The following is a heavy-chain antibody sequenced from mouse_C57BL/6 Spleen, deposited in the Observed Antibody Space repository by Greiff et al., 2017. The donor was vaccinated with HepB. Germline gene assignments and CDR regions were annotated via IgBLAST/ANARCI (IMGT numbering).Heavy chain of an antibody. J-gene: IGHJ1*03. CDR2: IYWDDDK. D-gene: IGHD2-2*01. CDR1: GFSLSTSGMG. V-gene: IGHV8-12*01. CDR3: ARRGATMVTTGYFDV. Sequence: ESGPGILQSSQTLSLTCSFSGFSLSTSGMGVSWIRQPSGKGLEWLAHIYWDDDKRYNPSLKSRLTISKDTSRNQVFLKITSVDTADTATYYCARRGATMVTTGYFDVWGTGTTVTVSS.